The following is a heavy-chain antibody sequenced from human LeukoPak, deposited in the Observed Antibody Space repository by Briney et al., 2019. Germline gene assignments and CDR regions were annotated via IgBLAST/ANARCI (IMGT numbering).Heavy chain of an antibody. J-gene: IGHJ3*02. V-gene: IGHV1-69*05. CDR3: AREGWFGELGFDDAFDI. Sequence: GASVKVSCKASGCTFSSYAISWVRQAPGQGLEWMGGIIPIFGTANYAQKFQGRVTITTDESTSTAYQELSSLRSEDTAVYYCAREGWFGELGFDDAFDIWGQGTMVTVSS. CDR2: IIPIFGTA. D-gene: IGHD3-10*01. CDR1: GCTFSSYA.